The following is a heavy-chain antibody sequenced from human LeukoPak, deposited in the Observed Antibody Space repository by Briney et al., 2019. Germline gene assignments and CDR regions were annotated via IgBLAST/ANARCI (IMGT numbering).Heavy chain of an antibody. CDR2: INPNSGGT. CDR1: GYTFTGYY. V-gene: IGHV1-2*04. Sequence: GASVKVSCKASGYTFTGYYMHWVRQAPGQGLEWMGWINPNSGGTYSAQKFQGWVTMTRDTSISTAYMELSRLTSDDTAVYYCARANALYCSSTTCLFDYWPGNPGHRFL. D-gene: IGHD2-2*01. CDR3: ARANALYCSSTTCLFDY. J-gene: IGHJ4*02.